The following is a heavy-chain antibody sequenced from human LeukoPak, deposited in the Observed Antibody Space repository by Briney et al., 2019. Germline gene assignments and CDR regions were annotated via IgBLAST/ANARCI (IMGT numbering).Heavy chain of an antibody. V-gene: IGHV3-21*01. CDR1: GFTFSSYE. CDR2: ISSSSYYI. Sequence: GGSLRLSCAASGFTFSSYEMNWVRQAPGKGLEWISSISSSSYYIYYADSMKGRFTISRDNAKNSLYLQMNSLRAEDTAVYYCARERQQGHHFDYWGQGTLVTVSS. J-gene: IGHJ4*02. D-gene: IGHD6-13*01. CDR3: ARERQQGHHFDY.